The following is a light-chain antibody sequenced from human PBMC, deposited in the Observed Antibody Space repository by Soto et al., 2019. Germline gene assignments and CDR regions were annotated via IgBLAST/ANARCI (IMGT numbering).Light chain of an antibody. J-gene: IGLJ1*01. Sequence: QPVLTQPPSASGTPGQRVTISCSGSTSNIGSNYVYWYQQLPGTAPKLLIYRNNQRPSGVPDRFSGAKSGTSASLAISGLRTEDEADYSCATWDDSLSGYIFATGTKVTVL. CDR2: RNN. CDR3: ATWDDSLSGYI. CDR1: TSNIGSNY. V-gene: IGLV1-47*01.